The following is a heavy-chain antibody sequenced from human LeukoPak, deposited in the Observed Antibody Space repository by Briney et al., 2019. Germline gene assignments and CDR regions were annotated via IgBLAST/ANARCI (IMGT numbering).Heavy chain of an antibody. CDR2: IYPDDSDT. J-gene: IGHJ6*03. CDR1: GYTFTNYW. D-gene: IGHD3-3*01. V-gene: IGHV5-51*01. CDR3: ARHEVGGDSSSGYEYYYMDV. Sequence: GESLKISCKASGYTFTNYWIGWVRQMPGKGLEWMAMIYPDDSDTKYSPSFQGQVTISVDESINTAYLQWSSLKASDTAIYYCARHEVGGDSSSGYEYYYMDVWGKGTAVTVSS.